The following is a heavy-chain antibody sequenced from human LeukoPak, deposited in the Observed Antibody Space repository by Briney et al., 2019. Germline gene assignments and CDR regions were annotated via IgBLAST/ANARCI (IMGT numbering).Heavy chain of an antibody. CDR3: ARASVLLSADY. D-gene: IGHD3-16*01. J-gene: IGHJ4*02. V-gene: IGHV4-59*01. CDR2: IYNSGGT. CDR1: GVSITSSFY. Sequence: SETLSLTCTVSGVSITSSFYWSWIRQSPGKGLEWIGYIYNSGGTKYNPSLKSRLTISVDTSKNQFSLNLSSVTAADTAVYYCARASVLLSADYWGQGTLVTVSS.